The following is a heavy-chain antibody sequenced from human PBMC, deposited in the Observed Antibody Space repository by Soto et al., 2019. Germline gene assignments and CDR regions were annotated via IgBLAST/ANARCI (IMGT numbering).Heavy chain of an antibody. J-gene: IGHJ2*01. CDR3: ARIIGVLRFLEWVPVSRGCGYFDL. Sequence: PSETLSLTCTVSGGSISSSSYYWGWIRQPPGKGLEWIGSIYYSGSTYYNPSLKSRVTISVDTSKNQFSLKLSSVTAADTAVYYCARIIGVLRFLEWVPVSRGCGYFDLWGRGTLVTVSS. CDR2: IYYSGST. CDR1: GGSISSSSYY. D-gene: IGHD3-3*01. V-gene: IGHV4-39*01.